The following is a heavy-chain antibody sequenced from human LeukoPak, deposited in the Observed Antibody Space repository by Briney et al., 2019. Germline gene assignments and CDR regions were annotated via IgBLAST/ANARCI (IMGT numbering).Heavy chain of an antibody. V-gene: IGHV3-30-3*01. CDR2: ISYDGSNK. Sequence: GGSLRLSCAASGFTFSSYAMHWVRQAPGKGLEWVAVISYDGSNKYYADSVKGRFTISRDNSKNTLYLQMNSLRAEDTAVYYCARGNAVMGFDYWGQGTLVTVSS. CDR1: GFTFSSYA. CDR3: ARGNAVMGFDY. D-gene: IGHD1-26*01. J-gene: IGHJ4*02.